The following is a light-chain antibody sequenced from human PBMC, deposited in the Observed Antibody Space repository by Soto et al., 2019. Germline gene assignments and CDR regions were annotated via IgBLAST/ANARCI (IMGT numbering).Light chain of an antibody. CDR3: SSYAGNYVYV. CDR2: DVT. Sequence: QSVLTQPRSVSGSPGQSVTISCTGTSSDVGGYNYVSWYQRRAGKGPKLIIYDVTERPSGVPDRFSAFKSGNTASLTISGLQTDDEGDYYCSSYAGNYVYVFGSGTKSPS. V-gene: IGLV2-11*01. J-gene: IGLJ1*01. CDR1: SSDVGGYNY.